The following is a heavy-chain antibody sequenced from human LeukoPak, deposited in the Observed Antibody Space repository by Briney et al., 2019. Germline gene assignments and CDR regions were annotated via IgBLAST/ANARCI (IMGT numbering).Heavy chain of an antibody. CDR1: GYSFTSYW. J-gene: IGHJ4*02. V-gene: IGHV5-51*01. CDR2: IYPGDSDT. Sequence: GESLKISFKGSGYSFTSYWIGWVRPMPGKGLEWMGIIYPGDSDTRYSPSFQGQVTISADKSISTAYLQWSSLKASDTAMYYCATSRAHLRYFDWLYQPLDYWGQGTLVTVSS. D-gene: IGHD3-9*01. CDR3: ATSRAHLRYFDWLYQPLDY.